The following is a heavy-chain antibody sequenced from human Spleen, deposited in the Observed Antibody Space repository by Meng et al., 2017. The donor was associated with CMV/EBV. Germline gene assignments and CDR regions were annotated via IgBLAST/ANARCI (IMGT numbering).Heavy chain of an antibody. CDR3: ARQVAQQLVGTNWFDP. CDR2: IYYSGST. CDR1: GSYISSGDYY. J-gene: IGHJ5*02. D-gene: IGHD6-13*01. Sequence: HVQSPGAGPGLVNPSQAPSPTCTVSGSYISSGDYYWSWIRQPPGKGLEWIGYIYYSGSTYYNPSLKSRVTISVDTSKNQFSLKLSSVTAADTAVYYCARQVAQQLVGTNWFDPWGQGTLVTVSS. V-gene: IGHV4-30-4*08.